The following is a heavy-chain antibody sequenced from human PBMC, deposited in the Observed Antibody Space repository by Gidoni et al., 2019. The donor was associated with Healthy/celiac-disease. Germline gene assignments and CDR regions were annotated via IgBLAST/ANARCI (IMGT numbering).Heavy chain of an antibody. J-gene: IGHJ3*02. CDR3: AAAGHSSGWDAFDI. CDR2: IVVGSGNT. CDR1: GFTFTSSS. Sequence: QLQLVQSGPEVTKPGTSVKVSCKDSGFTFTSSSVQWVRHARGQRLEWIGLIVVGSGNTHYAQKFQERVTITRDMSTSTAYMELSSLRSEDTAVYYCAAAGHSSGWDAFDIWGQGTMVTVSS. D-gene: IGHD6-19*01. V-gene: IGHV1-58*01.